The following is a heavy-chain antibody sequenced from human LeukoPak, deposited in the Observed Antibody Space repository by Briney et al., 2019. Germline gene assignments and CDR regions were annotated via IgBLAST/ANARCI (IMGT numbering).Heavy chain of an antibody. CDR2: IYYSGST. J-gene: IGHJ4*02. D-gene: IGHD5-18*01. CDR3: ARAPRGYSYGPFDY. V-gene: IGHV4-61*01. CDR1: GGSISSSSYY. Sequence: PSETLSLTCTVSGGSISSSSYYWSWIRQPPGKGLEWIGYIYYSGSTNYNPSLKSRVTISVDTSKNQFSLKLSSVTAADTAVYYCARAPRGYSYGPFDYWGQGTLVTVSS.